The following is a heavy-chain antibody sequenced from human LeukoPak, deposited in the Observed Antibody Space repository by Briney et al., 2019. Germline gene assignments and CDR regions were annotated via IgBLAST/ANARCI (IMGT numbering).Heavy chain of an antibody. CDR3: ARGRYSYGYYFDY. J-gene: IGHJ4*02. D-gene: IGHD5-18*01. Sequence: GGSLRLSCAASGYTFSIYAMHWVREAPGKGVEYVSAISSNGGSTYYAHSVKGRFTISRDNSKNTLYLQMGNLRAEDLAVYYCARGRYSYGYYFDYWGQGTLVTVSS. V-gene: IGHV3-64*01. CDR2: ISSNGGST. CDR1: GYTFSIYA.